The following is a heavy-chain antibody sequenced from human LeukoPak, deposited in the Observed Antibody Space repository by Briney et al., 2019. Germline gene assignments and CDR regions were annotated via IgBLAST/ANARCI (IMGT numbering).Heavy chain of an antibody. CDR3: AKDRGERVPDY. V-gene: IGHV3-30*18. D-gene: IGHD2-2*01. Sequence: GGSLRLSCAASGFTFSSYGMHWVRQAPGKGLEWVAVISYDGSNKYYADSVKGRFTISRDNSKYTLYLQMNSLRAEDTAVYYCAKDRGERVPDYWGQGTLVTVSS. J-gene: IGHJ4*02. CDR1: GFTFSSYG. CDR2: ISYDGSNK.